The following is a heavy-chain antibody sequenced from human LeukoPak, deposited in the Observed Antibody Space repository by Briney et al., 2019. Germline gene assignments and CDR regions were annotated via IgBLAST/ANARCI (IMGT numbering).Heavy chain of an antibody. D-gene: IGHD3-10*01. V-gene: IGHV4-4*07. CDR3: ARDYGSGSYVNWFDP. CDR1: GGSISSYC. CDR2: IYTSGST. J-gene: IGHJ5*02. Sequence: PSETLSLTCTVSGGSISSYCWSWIRQPAGKELEWIGRIYTSGSTNYNPSLKSRVTMSVDTSKNQFSLKLSSVTAADTAVYYCARDYGSGSYVNWFDPWGQGTLVTVSS.